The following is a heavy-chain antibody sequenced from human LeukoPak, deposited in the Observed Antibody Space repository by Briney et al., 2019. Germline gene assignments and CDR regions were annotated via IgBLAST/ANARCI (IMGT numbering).Heavy chain of an antibody. Sequence: ASVKDSCKASGYAFTSHYMHWVRQAPGQGLEWMGIINSSCGSTSYAQKFQGRVTMTRGTSTSTVYMELSSLRSEDTAVYYCARVKQWLAAGLDYWGQGTLVTVSS. CDR2: INSSCGST. J-gene: IGHJ4*02. V-gene: IGHV1-46*03. D-gene: IGHD6-19*01. CDR3: ARVKQWLAAGLDY. CDR1: GYAFTSHY.